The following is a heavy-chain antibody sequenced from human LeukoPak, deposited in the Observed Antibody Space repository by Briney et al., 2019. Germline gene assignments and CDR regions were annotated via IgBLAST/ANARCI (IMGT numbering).Heavy chain of an antibody. CDR1: GYTFTSYY. CDR2: INPNSGGT. V-gene: IGHV1-2*02. Sequence: ASVKLSCKASGYTFTSYYMHWVRQAPGQGLEWMGWINPNSGGTNYAQKFQGRVTMTRDTSISTAYMELSRLRSDDTAVYYCARSVVVPAAILNYWGQGTLVTVSS. D-gene: IGHD2-2*02. CDR3: ARSVVVPAAILNY. J-gene: IGHJ4*02.